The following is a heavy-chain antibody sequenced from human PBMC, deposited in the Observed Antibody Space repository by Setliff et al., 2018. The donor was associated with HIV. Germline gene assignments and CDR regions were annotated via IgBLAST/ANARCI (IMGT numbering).Heavy chain of an antibody. CDR1: GYTFNNYG. V-gene: IGHV1-18*01. CDR3: ARGKTWLRFLDY. Sequence: ASVKVSCKASGYTFNNYGVSWVRQAPGQGLEWMGWINTHSGYTNYAQNVQGRVTVTMDTSTSTAYMELRSLRSDDTAVYYCARGKTWLRFLDYWGQGTLVTVSS. J-gene: IGHJ4*02. CDR2: INTHSGYT. D-gene: IGHD5-12*01.